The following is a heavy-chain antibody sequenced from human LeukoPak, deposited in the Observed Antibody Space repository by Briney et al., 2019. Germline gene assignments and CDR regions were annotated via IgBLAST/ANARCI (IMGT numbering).Heavy chain of an antibody. V-gene: IGHV3-21*01. Sequence: GGSLRLSCAASGFTFSSYSMNWVRQAPGKGLEWVSSISGSSSYIYYADSVKGRFTISRDNAKNSLYLQMNSLRAEDTAVYYCARGYCSGGSCYYSFDIWGQGTMVTVSS. CDR3: ARGYCSGGSCYYSFDI. CDR2: ISGSSSYI. CDR1: GFTFSSYS. J-gene: IGHJ3*02. D-gene: IGHD2-15*01.